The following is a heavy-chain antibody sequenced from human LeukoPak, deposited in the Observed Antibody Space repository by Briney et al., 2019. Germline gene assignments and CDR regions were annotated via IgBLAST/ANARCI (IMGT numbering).Heavy chain of an antibody. CDR3: AKEVARRTGGFDH. CDR1: AYSITNDNY. J-gene: IGHJ5*02. CDR2: IYHSGTA. Sequence: SETLSLTCTVSAYSITNDNYWIWIRPSPGTGPEWIGSIYHSGTAYYNPSLKSRVTISADTSKNQFSLKLNSVTATDTAVYYCAKEVARRTGGFDHWGQGTLVTVSS. V-gene: IGHV4-38-2*02. D-gene: IGHD3/OR15-3a*01.